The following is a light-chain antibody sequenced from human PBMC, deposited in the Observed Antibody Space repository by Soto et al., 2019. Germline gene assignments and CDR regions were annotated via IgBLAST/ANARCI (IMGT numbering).Light chain of an antibody. CDR1: SSNIGSNY. J-gene: IGLJ1*01. Sequence: QLVLTQPPSASGTPGQRVTISCSGSSSNIGSNYVYWYQQLPGTAPKLLIYSNNQRPSGVPDRFSGSKSGTSASLAISGLRSEDEADYYCAAWDDSLSGPIYVFGTGTKLTVL. CDR3: AAWDDSLSGPIYV. V-gene: IGLV1-47*02. CDR2: SNN.